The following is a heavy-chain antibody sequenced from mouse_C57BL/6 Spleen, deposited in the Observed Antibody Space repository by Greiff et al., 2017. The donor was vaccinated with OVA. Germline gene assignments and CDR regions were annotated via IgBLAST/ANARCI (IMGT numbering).Heavy chain of an antibody. D-gene: IGHD1-1*01. CDR2: IDPNSGGT. V-gene: IGHV1-72*01. J-gene: IGHJ4*01. Sequence: QVQLQQPGAELVKPGASVKLSCKASGYTFTSYWMHWVKQRPGRGLEWIGRIDPNSGGTKYNEKFKSKATLTVDKPSSTAYMQLSGLTSEDSAVYYCASSFTTVVATGAMDYWGQGTSVTVSS. CDR3: ASSFTTVVATGAMDY. CDR1: GYTFTSYW.